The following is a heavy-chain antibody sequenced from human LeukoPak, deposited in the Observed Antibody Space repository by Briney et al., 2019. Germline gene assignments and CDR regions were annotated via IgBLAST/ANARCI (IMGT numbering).Heavy chain of an antibody. CDR2: IIPIFGTA. V-gene: IGHV1-69*05. J-gene: IGHJ4*02. CDR1: GGTFSSYA. D-gene: IGHD3-22*01. Sequence: GSSVKVSCKASGGTFSSYAISWVRQAPGQGLEWMGRIIPIFGTANYAQKFQGRVTITTDESTSTAYMELSSLRSDDTAVYYCARTNYYDSSGHFDCWGQGTLVTVSS. CDR3: ARTNYYDSSGHFDC.